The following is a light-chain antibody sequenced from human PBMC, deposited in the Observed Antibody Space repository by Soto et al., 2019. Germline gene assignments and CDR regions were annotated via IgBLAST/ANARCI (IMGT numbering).Light chain of an antibody. V-gene: IGLV1-36*01. Sequence: QPVLTQPPSLSEAPRQRVTISCSGGTSNIGNNAVNWYQQLPGEAPKLLIYYNDLVASGVSDRFSGSKSGTSASLAINGLRPEDEADYYCAACDDTLRGVIFGGGTKLTVL. CDR2: YND. J-gene: IGLJ2*01. CDR3: AACDDTLRGVI. CDR1: TSNIGNNA.